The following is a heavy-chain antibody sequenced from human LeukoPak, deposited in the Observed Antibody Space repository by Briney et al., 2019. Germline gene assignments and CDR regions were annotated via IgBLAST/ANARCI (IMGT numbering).Heavy chain of an antibody. Sequence: SETLSLTCTVSGGSISSYYWSWIRQPAGKGLEWIGRIYTSGSTNYNPSLKSRVTMSVDTSKNQFSLKLSSVTAADTAVYYCAREVAVAASRWFDPWGQGTLVTVSS. CDR2: IYTSGST. CDR3: AREVAVAASRWFDP. CDR1: GGSISSYY. V-gene: IGHV4-4*07. J-gene: IGHJ5*02. D-gene: IGHD6-19*01.